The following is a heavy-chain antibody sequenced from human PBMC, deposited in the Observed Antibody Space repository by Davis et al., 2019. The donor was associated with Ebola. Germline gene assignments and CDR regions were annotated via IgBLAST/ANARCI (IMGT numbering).Heavy chain of an antibody. CDR2: VHYSGST. CDR1: GGSISDSY. V-gene: IGHV4-59*01. CDR3: ARGSVFGGIDS. J-gene: IGHJ4*02. D-gene: IGHD3-3*01. Sequence: PSETLSLTCSVSGGSISDSYWSWVRQPPGKRLEWIAFVHYSGSTNLNPYLKSRVTISVDTSKTQFSLKLNSLTAADTAVYYCARGSVFGGIDSWGQGILVTVSS.